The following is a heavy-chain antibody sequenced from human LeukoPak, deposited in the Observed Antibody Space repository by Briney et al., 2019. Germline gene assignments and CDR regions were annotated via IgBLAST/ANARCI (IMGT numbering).Heavy chain of an antibody. J-gene: IGHJ4*02. CDR3: ARDVLWPRRFDY. D-gene: IGHD2-2*01. V-gene: IGHV4-39*07. CDR1: GDSIISSSYY. CDR2: IYYSGKT. Sequence: SETLSLTCSVSGDSIISSSYYWGWIRQPPGRGLEWIGSIYYSGKTNYNPSLKSRVTISVDTSKNQFSLKLSSVTAADTAVYYCARDVLWPRRFDYWGQGTLVTVSS.